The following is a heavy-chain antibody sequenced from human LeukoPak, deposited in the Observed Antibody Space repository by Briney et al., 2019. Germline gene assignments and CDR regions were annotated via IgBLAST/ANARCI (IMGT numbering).Heavy chain of an antibody. CDR3: ARVRYYDSSGYYDTDAFDI. CDR1: GYTCTSDY. J-gene: IGHJ3*02. V-gene: IGHV1-46*01. CDR2: INPSGGST. D-gene: IGHD3-22*01. Sequence: ASAKVSCKASGYTCTSDYMYWVRQATGQWLEWMGVINPSGGSTSYAQKFQGRVTMTRDTSTSTVYMELSSLRSEDTAVYYCARVRYYDSSGYYDTDAFDIWGQGTMVTVSS.